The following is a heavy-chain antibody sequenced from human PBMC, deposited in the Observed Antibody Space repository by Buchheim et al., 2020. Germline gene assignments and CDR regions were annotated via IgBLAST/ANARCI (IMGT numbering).Heavy chain of an antibody. D-gene: IGHD3-3*01. CDR2: IYHSGST. CDR1: GGSISSSNW. J-gene: IGHJ5*02. Sequence: QVQLQESGPGLVKPSGTLSLTCAVSGGSISSSNWWSWVRQPPGKGLEWIGEIYHSGSTNYNPSLKSRVTISVDKSKNQFSLKLSSVTAADTAVYYCARIHRPGRFLEWLSGGQRWFDPWGQGTL. CDR3: ARIHRPGRFLEWLSGGQRWFDP. V-gene: IGHV4-4*02.